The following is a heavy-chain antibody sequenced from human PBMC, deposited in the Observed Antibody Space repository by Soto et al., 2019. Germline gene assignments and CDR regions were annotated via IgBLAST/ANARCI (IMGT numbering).Heavy chain of an antibody. D-gene: IGHD4-17*01. CDR2: ISAYNGNT. CDR3: ARVGYGDYRVYMDV. CDR1: GYTFTSYG. J-gene: IGHJ6*03. V-gene: IGHV1-18*01. Sequence: ASVKVSCKASGYTFTSYGISWVRQAPGQGLEWMGCISAYNGNTNYAQKLQGRVTMTTDTSTSTAYMELRSLRSDDTAVYYCARVGYGDYRVYMDVWGKGTTVTVSS.